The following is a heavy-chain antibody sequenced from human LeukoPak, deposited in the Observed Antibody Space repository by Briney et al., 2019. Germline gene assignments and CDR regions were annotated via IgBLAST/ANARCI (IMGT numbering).Heavy chain of an antibody. J-gene: IGHJ4*02. D-gene: IGHD3-22*01. V-gene: IGHV3-43*01. CDR3: AKEDSSGYYYFDY. CDR1: GFTFDDYT. Sequence: GGSLRLSCAASGFTFDDYTMHWVRHAPGKGLEWVSLISWDGGSTYYADSVKGRFTISRDNSKNSLYLQMNSLRTEDTALYYCAKEDSSGYYYFDYWGQGTLVTVSS. CDR2: ISWDGGST.